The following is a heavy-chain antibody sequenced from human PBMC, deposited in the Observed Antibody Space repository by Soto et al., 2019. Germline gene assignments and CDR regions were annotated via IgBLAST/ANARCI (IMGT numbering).Heavy chain of an antibody. CDR2: ISYDGSIK. D-gene: IGHD3-10*01. Sequence: QVQLVESGGGVVQPGRSLRLSCAASGFTFSSHSIQWFRQAPGKGLEWVAVISYDGSIKYYADSVKGRFTISRDNSKNTAYLQMNSLRAEDTAVFYCAREWSTSGDLDYWGQGTLVIVSS. V-gene: IGHV3-30-3*01. J-gene: IGHJ4*02. CDR3: AREWSTSGDLDY. CDR1: GFTFSSHS.